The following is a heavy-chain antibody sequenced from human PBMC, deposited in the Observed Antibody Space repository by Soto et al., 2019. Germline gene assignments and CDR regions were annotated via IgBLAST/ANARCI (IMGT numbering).Heavy chain of an antibody. CDR1: GFDFNKYA. V-gene: IGHV3-48*03. CDR2: ISFSGVTM. J-gene: IGHJ4*02. D-gene: IGHD6-19*01. Sequence: EVTLVESGGGLVEPGRSLRLSCAASGFDFNKYAMNWVRQFPGKGLEWLAYISFSGVTMYYADSIKGRFTISRENAKNSLFLQIDSLRADDTAVYYCAREISGGWYELEYWGQGTLVNVSS. CDR3: AREISGGWYELEY.